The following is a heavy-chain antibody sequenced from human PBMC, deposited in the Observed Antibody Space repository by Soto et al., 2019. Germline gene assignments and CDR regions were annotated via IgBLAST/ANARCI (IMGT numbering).Heavy chain of an antibody. CDR3: ARDLGYSISWYYYYYGMDV. CDR1: GYTFTSYG. D-gene: IGHD6-13*01. J-gene: IGHJ6*02. CDR2: ISAYNGNT. Sequence: QVQLVQSGAEVKKPGASVKVSCKASGYTFTSYGISWVRQAPGQGLEWMGWISAYNGNTNYAQKLQGRVTMTTDTSTSTAYMELRSLRSDDTAVYYCARDLGYSISWYYYYYGMDVWGQGTTVTVSS. V-gene: IGHV1-18*01.